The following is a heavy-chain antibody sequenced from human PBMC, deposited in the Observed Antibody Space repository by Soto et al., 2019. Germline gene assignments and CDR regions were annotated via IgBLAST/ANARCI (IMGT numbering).Heavy chain of an antibody. CDR2: INPDGSTT. CDR3: ARVAVAAYHFDY. V-gene: IGHV3-74*01. Sequence: PGGSLRLSCAASGFTFSSYWRHWVRQAPGKGLVWVSRINPDGSTTNYADSVKGRFTISRDNAKNTLYLQMNSLRAEDTAVYYCARVAVAAYHFDYWGQGTLVTVSS. CDR1: GFTFSSYW. J-gene: IGHJ4*02. D-gene: IGHD6-19*01.